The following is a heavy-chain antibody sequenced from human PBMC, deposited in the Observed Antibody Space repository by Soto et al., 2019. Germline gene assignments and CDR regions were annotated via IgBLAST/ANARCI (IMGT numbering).Heavy chain of an antibody. CDR2: INQDGSEI. J-gene: IGHJ4*02. Sequence: EVQLVESGGGLVQPGGSVRLSCAASGFSFSTYWMSWLRQAPGKGLEWVANINQDGSEIYYVDSVKGRFTISRDNAKNSLYLQMNSLRAEGTAVYYCASRYSSGCIYWGQGTLVTVSS. D-gene: IGHD6-25*01. V-gene: IGHV3-7*05. CDR1: GFSFSTYW. CDR3: ASRYSSGCIY.